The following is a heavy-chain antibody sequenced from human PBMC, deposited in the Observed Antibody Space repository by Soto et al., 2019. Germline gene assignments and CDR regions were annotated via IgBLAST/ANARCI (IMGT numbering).Heavy chain of an antibody. CDR2: INHSGST. D-gene: IGHD3-10*01. J-gene: IGHJ4*02. V-gene: IGHV4-34*01. CDR1: GGSFSGYY. CDR3: ARVGIGYGSGSYYRY. Sequence: QVQLQQWGAGLLKPSETLSLTCAVYGGSFSGYYWTWIRQPPGKGLEWIGEINHSGSTNYNPSLKSRVTISVDTSKNQCSLKLSSVTAADTAVYYCARVGIGYGSGSYYRYWGQGTLVTVSS.